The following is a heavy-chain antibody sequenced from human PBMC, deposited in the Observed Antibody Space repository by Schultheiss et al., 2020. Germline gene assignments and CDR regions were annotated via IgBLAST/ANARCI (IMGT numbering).Heavy chain of an antibody. Sequence: GGSLRLSCKGSGYSFTSYWIGWVRQMPGKGLEWMGIIYPGDSDTRYSPSFQGQVTISADKSISTAYLQWSSLKASDTAMYYCARQDLEERGVPAPGYSSSWYIPTPFDYWGQGTLVTVSS. D-gene: IGHD6-13*01. CDR1: GYSFTSYW. CDR3: ARQDLEERGVPAPGYSSSWYIPTPFDY. V-gene: IGHV5-51*01. J-gene: IGHJ4*02. CDR2: IYPGDSDT.